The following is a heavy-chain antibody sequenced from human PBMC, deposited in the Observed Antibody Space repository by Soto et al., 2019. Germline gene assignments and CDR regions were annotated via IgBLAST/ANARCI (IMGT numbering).Heavy chain of an antibody. D-gene: IGHD3-10*01. V-gene: IGHV4-39*01. CDR3: ARYVRGSAIDY. J-gene: IGHJ4*02. Sequence: PSETLSLTCTVFGGSISSSSYYWGWIRQPPGKGLEWIGSIYYSGSTYYNPSLKSRVTISVDTSKNQFSLKLSSVTAADTAVYYCARYVRGSAIDYWGQGTLVTVSS. CDR1: GGSISSSSYY. CDR2: IYYSGST.